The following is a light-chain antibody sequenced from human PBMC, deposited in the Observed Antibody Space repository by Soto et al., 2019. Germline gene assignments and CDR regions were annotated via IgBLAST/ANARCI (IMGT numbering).Light chain of an antibody. CDR3: QQRSNWPLIT. J-gene: IGKJ5*01. CDR1: QSITDF. CDR2: DAS. Sequence: IVLTQSPVTLSLSPGERATLSCKARQSITDFLAWYQLKPGQAPRLLIYDASNRATGITVRFSGSGSWTDFTLTLSSLEPEDFAVYYCQQRSNWPLITFGQGTRLEIK. V-gene: IGKV3-11*01.